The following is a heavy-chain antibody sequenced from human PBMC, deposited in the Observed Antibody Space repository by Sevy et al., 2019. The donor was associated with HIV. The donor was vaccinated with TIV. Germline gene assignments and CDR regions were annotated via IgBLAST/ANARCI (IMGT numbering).Heavy chain of an antibody. CDR1: GFTVSSNY. D-gene: IGHD6-6*01. V-gene: IGHV3-53*01. Sequence: GGSLRLSCAASGFTVSSNYMSWVRQAPGKGLEWVSVIYSGGSTYYADSVKGRFTISRDNSKNTLYLQMNSLRAEDTAVYYCARDLYSSSSWGYYYYYGMDVWGQGTTVTVSS. CDR2: IYSGGST. J-gene: IGHJ6*02. CDR3: ARDLYSSSSWGYYYYYGMDV.